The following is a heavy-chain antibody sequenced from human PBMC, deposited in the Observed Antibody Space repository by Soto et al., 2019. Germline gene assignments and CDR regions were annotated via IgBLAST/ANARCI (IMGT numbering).Heavy chain of an antibody. CDR3: ASSVAKYYYYGMDV. J-gene: IGHJ6*02. CDR1: GGTYRSYA. D-gene: IGHD5-12*01. V-gene: IGHV1-69*13. CDR2: IIPIFGTA. Sequence: GASVKVCCEASGGTYRSYAIRWVRQDPGQGLGWMGGIIPIFGTANYAQKFQGRVTITADESTSTAYMELSSLRSEDTAVYYCASSVAKYYYYGMDVWGQGTTVTVSS.